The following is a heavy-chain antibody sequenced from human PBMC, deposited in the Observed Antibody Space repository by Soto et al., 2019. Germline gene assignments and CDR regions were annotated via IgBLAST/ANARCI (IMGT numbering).Heavy chain of an antibody. Sequence: SVKVSCKASAYTFTSYNMHWVLQAPGQGVEWMGIINPSGGSTSYAQKFQGRVTMTRDTSTSTVYMELSSLRSEDTAVYYCARDRPLYDSSGYYDPFDIWGQGTIVTV. CDR2: INPSGGST. J-gene: IGHJ3*02. V-gene: IGHV1-46*01. CDR3: ARDRPLYDSSGYYDPFDI. CDR1: AYTFTSYN. D-gene: IGHD3-22*01.